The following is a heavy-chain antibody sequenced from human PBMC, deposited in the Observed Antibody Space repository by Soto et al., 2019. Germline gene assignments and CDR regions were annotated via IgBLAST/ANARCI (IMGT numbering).Heavy chain of an antibody. Sequence: SETLSLTCSVSGYSINRGYYWGWIRQAPGKGLEWIGSIYHRGATYYAPSLKARAAISLDTSNNHFTLRLTSVTVADTAIYYCARYQCDSSGHVDEHWGQGALVTV. CDR1: GYSINRGYY. CDR2: IYHRGAT. J-gene: IGHJ4*02. D-gene: IGHD3-22*01. V-gene: IGHV4-38-2*01. CDR3: ARYQCDSSGHVDEH.